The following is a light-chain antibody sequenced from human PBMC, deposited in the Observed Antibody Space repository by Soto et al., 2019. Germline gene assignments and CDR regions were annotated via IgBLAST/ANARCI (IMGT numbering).Light chain of an antibody. CDR2: GAS. CDR3: QQYNGWPRT. V-gene: IGKV3-15*01. CDR1: QSVSSN. J-gene: IGKJ1*01. Sequence: EIVMTQSPATLSVSPGESATLSCRASQSVSSNLAWYQQKPGQAPRLLIYGASTRATGIPARFSVSGSGTELTITISGLQSEDGAVYDGQQYNGWPRTFGQGTKVDIK.